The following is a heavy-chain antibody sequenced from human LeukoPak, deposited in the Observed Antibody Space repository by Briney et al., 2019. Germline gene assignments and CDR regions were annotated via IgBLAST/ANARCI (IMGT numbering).Heavy chain of an antibody. CDR2: INHSGST. J-gene: IGHJ4*02. CDR3: ASHSGGYAY. D-gene: IGHD5-12*01. V-gene: IGHV4-34*01. Sequence: SETLSLTCAVYGGSFSGYYWSWIRQPPGKGLEWIGEINHSGSTNYNPSLKSRVTISVDTSKNQFSLKLSSVTAADTAVYYCASHSGGYAYWGQGTLVTVSS. CDR1: GGSFSGYY.